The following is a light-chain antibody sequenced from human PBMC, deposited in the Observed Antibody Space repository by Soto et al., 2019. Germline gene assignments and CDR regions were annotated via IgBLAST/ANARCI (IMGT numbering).Light chain of an antibody. CDR3: QQYNTFGT. V-gene: IGKV1-5*01. CDR1: QTISSW. J-gene: IGKJ1*01. CDR2: DVS. Sequence: DIQMTQSPSTLSASVGDRVTITCRASQTISSWLAWYQQRPGKAPKLLIYDVSSLESGVPSRFSGSGSGTEFTLTISSLQPDDSATYYCQQYNTFGTFGQGTKVEIK.